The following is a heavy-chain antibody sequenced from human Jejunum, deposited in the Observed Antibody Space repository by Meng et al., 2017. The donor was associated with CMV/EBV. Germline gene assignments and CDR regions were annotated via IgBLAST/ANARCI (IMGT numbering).Heavy chain of an antibody. CDR2: ISYDGSNK. CDR1: GFPFSSYA. D-gene: IGHD6-19*01. CDR3: ARDHLGIAVAGIFDY. Sequence: GFPFSSYAMHWVRQAPGKGLEWVAVISYDGSNKYYADSVKGRFTISRDNSKNTLYLQMNSLRAEDTAVYYCARDHLGIAVAGIFDYWGQGTLVTVSS. J-gene: IGHJ4*02. V-gene: IGHV3-30*04.